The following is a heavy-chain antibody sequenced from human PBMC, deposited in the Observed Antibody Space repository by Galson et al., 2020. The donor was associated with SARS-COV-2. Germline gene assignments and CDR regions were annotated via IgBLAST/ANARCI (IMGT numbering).Heavy chain of an antibody. CDR3: ARDHVGEGYYYYGMDV. Sequence: GGSLRLSCAASGFTFSSYSMNWVRQAPGKGLEWVSYISSSSSTIYYADSVKGRFTISRDNAKNSLYLQMNSLRAEDTAVYYCARDHVGEGYYYYGMDVWGQGTTVTVSS. D-gene: IGHD3-16*01. CDR1: GFTFSSYS. CDR2: ISSSSSTI. V-gene: IGHV3-48*01. J-gene: IGHJ6*02.